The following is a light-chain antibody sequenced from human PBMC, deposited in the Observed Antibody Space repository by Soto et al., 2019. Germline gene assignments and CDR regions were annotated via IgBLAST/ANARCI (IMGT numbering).Light chain of an antibody. Sequence: DILLTQSPPSLSASVGDRVTITCRASQSIARHLNWYQQKPGQAPKVLIYDSSNLESGVPSRFRGGGSGTDFTLTVSSLQAEDFATYYCQQSLNTPRTFGQGTKVEI. J-gene: IGKJ1*01. CDR2: DSS. CDR3: QQSLNTPRT. CDR1: QSIARH. V-gene: IGKV1-39*01.